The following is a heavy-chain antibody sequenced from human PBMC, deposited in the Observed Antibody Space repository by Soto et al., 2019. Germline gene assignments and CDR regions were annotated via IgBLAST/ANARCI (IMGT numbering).Heavy chain of an antibody. Sequence: GGSLRLSCAASRFTFSNYAMNWARQAPGKGLEWVSTISKSGDSTYYADSVKGRFTISRDNPKNTLYLQMNSLRAEDTAVYYCAKVEYYDFWSGYYYYYGLDAWGQGTTVTVSS. CDR3: AKVEYYDFWSGYYYYYGLDA. V-gene: IGHV3-23*01. CDR2: ISKSGDST. D-gene: IGHD3-3*01. J-gene: IGHJ6*02. CDR1: RFTFSNYA.